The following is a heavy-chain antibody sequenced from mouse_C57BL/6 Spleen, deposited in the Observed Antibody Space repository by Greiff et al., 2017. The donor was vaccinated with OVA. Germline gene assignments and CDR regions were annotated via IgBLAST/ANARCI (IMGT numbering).Heavy chain of an antibody. CDR2: IDPSDSYP. D-gene: IGHD1-1*01. Sequence: QVQLKQPGAELVKPGASVKLSCKASGYTFTSYWMQWVTQRPGQGLEWIGEIDPSDSYPPSNQKFKGKATLTVDTSSSTAYMQRSSLTSEDAAVYYGARRASYYYSSSFYWYFDVWGTGTTGTVSS. V-gene: IGHV1-50*01. CDR1: GYTFTSYW. J-gene: IGHJ1*03. CDR3: ARRASYYYSSSFYWYFDV.